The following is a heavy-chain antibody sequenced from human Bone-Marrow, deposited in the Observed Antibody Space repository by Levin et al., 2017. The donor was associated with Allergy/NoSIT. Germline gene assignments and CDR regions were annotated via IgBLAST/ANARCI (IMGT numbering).Heavy chain of an antibody. J-gene: IGHJ4*02. CDR1: GYNFAASY. CDR2: INPNSGVT. CDR3: AKDRTGLFES. V-gene: IGHV1-2*06. Sequence: VASVKVSCKASGYNFAASYMHWLRQAPGQGLEWMGRINPNSGVTNYARNFQGRVTMTRDTSVSTAFLVLSSLRSDDTAIYFCAKDRTGLFESWGQGTLVTVSS. D-gene: IGHD7-27*01.